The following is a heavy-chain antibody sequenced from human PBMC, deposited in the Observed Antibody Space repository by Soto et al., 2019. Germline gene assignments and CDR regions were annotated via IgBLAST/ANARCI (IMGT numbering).Heavy chain of an antibody. CDR1: GFPCSNYA. V-gene: IGHV3-23*01. D-gene: IGHD3-22*01. Sequence: GGSLRLSCVASGFPCSNYAMTWVRQAPGKGLEWVSALSGSGVSTYYADSVMGRFTISRDNSKNTVYLQMNSLRAEDTAVYYCAKIESRFFYDSTGYYPFDPWGQGTLVTVSS. J-gene: IGHJ5*02. CDR3: AKIESRFFYDSTGYYPFDP. CDR2: LSGSGVST.